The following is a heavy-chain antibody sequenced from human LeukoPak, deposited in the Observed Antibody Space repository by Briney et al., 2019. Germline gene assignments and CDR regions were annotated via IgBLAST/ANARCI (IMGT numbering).Heavy chain of an antibody. CDR3: ARSNSGWDAFDV. J-gene: IGHJ3*01. Sequence: ASVKVSCKASGYTFTSYAMHWVRQAPGQRLEWMGWINAGNGNTKYSQRFQGRVTITRDTSASTAYMELSGLRSGDTAVYYCARSNSGWDAFDVWGQGTMVTVSS. V-gene: IGHV1-3*01. CDR2: INAGNGNT. CDR1: GYTFTSYA. D-gene: IGHD6-19*01.